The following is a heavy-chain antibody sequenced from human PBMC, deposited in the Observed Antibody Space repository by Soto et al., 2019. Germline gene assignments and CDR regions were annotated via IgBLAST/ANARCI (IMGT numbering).Heavy chain of an antibody. CDR3: AREGRMEYSGYDLRFGFDP. J-gene: IGHJ5*02. V-gene: IGHV1-2*04. Sequence: GASVRFSCKASGYTFTACYMHWVRQAPGQGLVWMGWINPNSGGTNYAQKFQGWVTMTRDTSISTAYMELSRLRSDDTAVYYCAREGRMEYSGYDLRFGFDPWGQGTLVTVSS. CDR1: GYTFTACY. D-gene: IGHD5-12*01. CDR2: INPNSGGT.